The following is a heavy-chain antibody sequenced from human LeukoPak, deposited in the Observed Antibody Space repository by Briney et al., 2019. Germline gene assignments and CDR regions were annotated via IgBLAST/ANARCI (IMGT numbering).Heavy chain of an antibody. CDR3: AREGVVIDY. V-gene: IGHV3-74*01. D-gene: IGHD3-3*01. CDR2: INSGGTTT. Sequence: GGSLRLSCAASGFTFSTYWMDWVRLAPGKGLVWVSRINSGGTTTTYADSVKGRFSISRDNAKNTLYLQMDSLSVEDTAVYYCAREGVVIDYWGQGTLVTVSS. CDR1: GFTFSTYW. J-gene: IGHJ4*02.